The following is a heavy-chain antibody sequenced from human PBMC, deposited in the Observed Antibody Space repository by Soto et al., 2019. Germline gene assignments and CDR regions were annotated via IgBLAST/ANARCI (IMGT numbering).Heavy chain of an antibody. CDR2: IWYDGSNK. V-gene: IGHV3-33*01. CDR3: ARAMSDSSGFNWFDP. Sequence: PGGSLRLSCAASGFTFSSYGMHWVRQAPGKGLEWVAVIWYDGSNKYYADSVKGRFTISRDNSKNTLYLQMNSLRAEDTAVYYCARAMSDSSGFNWFDPWGQGTLVTVSS. D-gene: IGHD6-19*01. J-gene: IGHJ5*02. CDR1: GFTFSSYG.